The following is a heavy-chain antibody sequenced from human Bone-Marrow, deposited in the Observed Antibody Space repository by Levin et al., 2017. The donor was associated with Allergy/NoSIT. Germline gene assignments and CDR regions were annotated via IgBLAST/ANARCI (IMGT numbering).Heavy chain of an antibody. D-gene: IGHD5-12*01. CDR3: ARGLEYSGLP. V-gene: IGHV3-48*01. CDR1: GFTFSSYG. J-gene: IGHJ5*02. Sequence: LSLTCDASGFTFSSYGIIWVRQAPGKGLEWVSYIGGDNYTKYYADSVKGRFTISRDNVKKSLYLQMNSLRVEDTAMYYCARGLEYSGLPWGQGTLVTVSS. CDR2: IGGDNYTK.